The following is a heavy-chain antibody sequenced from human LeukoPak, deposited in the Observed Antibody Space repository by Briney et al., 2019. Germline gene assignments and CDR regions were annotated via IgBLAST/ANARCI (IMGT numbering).Heavy chain of an antibody. CDR1: GGSISSNY. CDR2: IYYSGST. Sequence: SETLSLTCTVSGGSISSNYWSWFRRPPGKGLEWIGYIYYSGSTNYNPSLKSRVTISVDTSKTQFSLKPSSVTAADTAVYYCARFGDSRGYSDYWGQGTLVTVSS. D-gene: IGHD3-22*01. V-gene: IGHV4-59*08. J-gene: IGHJ4*02. CDR3: ARFGDSRGYSDY.